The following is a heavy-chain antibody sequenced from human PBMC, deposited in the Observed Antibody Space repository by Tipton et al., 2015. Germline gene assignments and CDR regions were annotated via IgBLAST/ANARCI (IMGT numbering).Heavy chain of an antibody. CDR3: ARDTRSDEDILTGYLWSKGWFDS. D-gene: IGHD3-9*01. J-gene: IGHJ5*01. Sequence: QLVQSGAEVKRPGSSVKVSCKASGGIFSSYVITWVRQAPGQGLEWVGGIIPIFNTANYAQRFQGRVTITADKSTSTAYMELSSLTSEDTAVYYCARDTRSDEDILTGYLWSKGWFDSWGQGTLITVSS. CDR2: IIPIFNTA. V-gene: IGHV1-69*06. CDR1: GGIFSSYV.